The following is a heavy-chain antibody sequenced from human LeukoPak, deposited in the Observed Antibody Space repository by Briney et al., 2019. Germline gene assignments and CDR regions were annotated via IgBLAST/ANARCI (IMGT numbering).Heavy chain of an antibody. CDR3: SEGYFEPFAH. V-gene: IGHV4-59*02. Sequence: PSETLSLTCLVSGASVSSSHWNWIRQLPGKGLEWIGCLSYTGKTDYNPSLTSRVAMSLDTSKNQVSLKLTSLTAADTAVYYCSEGYFEPFAHWGQGTLVTVSS. CDR2: LSYTGKT. D-gene: IGHD5-24*01. CDR1: GASVSSSH. J-gene: IGHJ4*02.